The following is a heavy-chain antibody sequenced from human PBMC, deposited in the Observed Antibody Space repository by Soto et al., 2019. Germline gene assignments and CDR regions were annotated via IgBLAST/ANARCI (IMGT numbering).Heavy chain of an antibody. CDR2: INHSGST. V-gene: IGHV4-34*01. D-gene: IGHD6-13*01. J-gene: IGHJ4*02. Sequence: PSETLSLTCAVYGGSFSGYYWSWIRQPPGKGLEWIGEINHSGSTNYNPSLKSRVTISVDTSKNQFSLKLSSVTAADTAVYYCARVGPSSIAAAGTAFDYWGQGTLVTVSS. CDR3: ARVGPSSIAAAGTAFDY. CDR1: GGSFSGYY.